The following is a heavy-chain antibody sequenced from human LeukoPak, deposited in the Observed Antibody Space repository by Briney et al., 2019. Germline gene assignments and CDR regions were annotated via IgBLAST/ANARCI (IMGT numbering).Heavy chain of an antibody. Sequence: GGSLRLSCAASGFTFSNAWMSWVRQAPGKGLEWVGRIKSKTDGWTTDYAAPVKGRFTISRDDSKNTLYLQMNSLKTEDTAVYYCTTEGISGFLRPGAFDIWGQGTMVTVSS. CDR2: IKSKTDGWTT. CDR3: TTEGISGFLRPGAFDI. J-gene: IGHJ3*02. V-gene: IGHV3-15*01. CDR1: GFTFSNAW. D-gene: IGHD2/OR15-2a*01.